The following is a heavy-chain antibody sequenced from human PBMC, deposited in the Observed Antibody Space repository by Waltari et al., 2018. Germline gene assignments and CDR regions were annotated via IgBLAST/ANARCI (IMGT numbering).Heavy chain of an antibody. Sequence: QVQLQESGQGLVKPSGTLSLTCAVSGDSIIGNYWCSWVRQSPEKGLEWIGQVYHSGKTHYNPSLQSRVTISVDKPKNQFSLNLNSVTAADTAVYYCAGDRAIGLFFDYWGRGTLVTVSS. D-gene: IGHD2-2*01. CDR3: AGDRAIGLFFDY. J-gene: IGHJ4*02. V-gene: IGHV4-4*02. CDR1: GDSIIGNYW. CDR2: VYHSGKT.